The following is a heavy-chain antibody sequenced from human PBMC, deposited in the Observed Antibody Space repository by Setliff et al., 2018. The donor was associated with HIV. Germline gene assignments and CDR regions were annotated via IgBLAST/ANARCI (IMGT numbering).Heavy chain of an antibody. J-gene: IGHJ4*02. CDR2: IFSNDEK. Sequence: SGPTLVNPTETLTLTCTVSGFSLSNARMGVSWIRQAPGKALEWLAHIFSNDEKSYSTSLKSRLTISKDTSKSQVVLTMTNMDPVDTATYYCARISATHYDFWSGSIDYWGQGTLVTVSS. D-gene: IGHD3-3*01. V-gene: IGHV2-26*01. CDR3: ARISATHYDFWSGSIDY. CDR1: GFSLSNARMG.